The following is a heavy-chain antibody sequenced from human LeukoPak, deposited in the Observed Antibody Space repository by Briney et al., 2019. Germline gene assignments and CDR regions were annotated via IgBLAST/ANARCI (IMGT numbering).Heavy chain of an antibody. V-gene: IGHV3-74*01. CDR3: AKDSYSKGDF. D-gene: IGHD6-13*01. Sequence: GGSLRLSCAASGFTFSSYWMHWVRQAPGKGLVWVSRINSDGSNILYADSVKGRFTISRDNAKNSLYLQMNSLRAEDTAVYYCAKDSYSKGDFWGQGVLVTVSS. CDR2: INSDGSNI. CDR1: GFTFSSYW. J-gene: IGHJ4*02.